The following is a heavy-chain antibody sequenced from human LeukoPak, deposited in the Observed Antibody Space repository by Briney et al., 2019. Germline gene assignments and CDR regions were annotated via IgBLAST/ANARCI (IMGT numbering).Heavy chain of an antibody. CDR2: ISSSSSYT. J-gene: IGHJ4*02. D-gene: IGHD3-10*01. V-gene: IGHV3-11*06. Sequence: GGSLRLSCAASGFTFSNAWMSWIRQAPGKGLEWVSYISSSSSYTNYADSVKGRFTISRDNAKNSLYLQMNSLRAEDTAVYYCARETLVRGVFSYEYWGQGTLVTVSS. CDR3: ARETLVRGVFSYEY. CDR1: GFTFSNAW.